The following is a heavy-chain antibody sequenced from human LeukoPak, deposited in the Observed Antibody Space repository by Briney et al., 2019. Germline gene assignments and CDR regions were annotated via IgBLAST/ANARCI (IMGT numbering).Heavy chain of an antibody. CDR1: GFTFSGFW. V-gene: IGHV3-74*01. CDR2: INTDGSSI. CDR3: AKDRSDY. J-gene: IGHJ4*02. Sequence: GGSLRLSCTASGFTFSGFWMYWVRQVPGKGLVSVSRINTDGSSINYADSVKGRFTVSRDSAKNTMYLQMNSLRAEDTAVYYCAKDRSDYWGQGTLVTVSS.